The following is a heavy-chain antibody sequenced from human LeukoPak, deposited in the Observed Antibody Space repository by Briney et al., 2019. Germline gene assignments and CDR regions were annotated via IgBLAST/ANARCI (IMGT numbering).Heavy chain of an antibody. J-gene: IGHJ5*02. CDR1: GGSFSGYY. Sequence: SETLSPTCAVYGGSFSGYYWSWIRQPPGKGLEWIGEINHSGSTNYIPSLKSRVTISVDTSKNQFSLKLSSVTAADTAVYYCARGKGYSYGYFWFDPWGQGTLVTVSS. CDR2: INHSGST. V-gene: IGHV4-34*01. D-gene: IGHD5-18*01. CDR3: ARGKGYSYGYFWFDP.